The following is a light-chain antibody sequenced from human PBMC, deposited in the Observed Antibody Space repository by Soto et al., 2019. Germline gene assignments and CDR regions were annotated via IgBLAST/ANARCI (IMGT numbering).Light chain of an antibody. V-gene: IGKV1-12*01. CDR1: QGISSW. Sequence: DIQMTQSPSSVSAAVGDRVSITCRASQGISSWLAWYQQNPGRAPRLLIYTGSSLQSGVPSRFSGAGSGTDFTLTISRLQTEDVATYYCQQANCFPLTFGGGTKVEIK. J-gene: IGKJ4*01. CDR3: QQANCFPLT. CDR2: TGS.